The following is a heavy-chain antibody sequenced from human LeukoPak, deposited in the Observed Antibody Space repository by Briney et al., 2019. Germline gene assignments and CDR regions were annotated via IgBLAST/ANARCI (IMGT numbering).Heavy chain of an antibody. D-gene: IGHD1-14*01. CDR2: VNPNSGRT. CDR1: GYTFTDYY. CDR3: ARVSPALGTRYMGV. V-gene: IGHV1-2*02. J-gene: IGHJ6*03. Sequence: ASVKVSCKASGYTFTDYYIHWVRQAPGQGLEWMGWVNPNSGRTNYAQQFQGRVTMTSDTSMNTAYMEMSGLRSDDTAVFYCARVSPALGTRYMGVWGNGTTVIVSS.